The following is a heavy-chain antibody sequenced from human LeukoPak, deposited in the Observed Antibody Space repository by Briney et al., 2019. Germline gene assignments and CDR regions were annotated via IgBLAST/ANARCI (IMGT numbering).Heavy chain of an antibody. CDR2: IYPGDSDT. Sequence: GESLKISCKGPGYSFTGYWIGWVRQMPGKGLEWMGIIYPGDSDTRYSPSFQGQVTISADKSISTAYLQWSSLKASDTAMYYCARHYYYDSSGYYWWYWGQGALVTVSS. CDR1: GYSFTGYW. V-gene: IGHV5-51*01. CDR3: ARHYYYDSSGYYWWY. D-gene: IGHD3-22*01. J-gene: IGHJ4*02.